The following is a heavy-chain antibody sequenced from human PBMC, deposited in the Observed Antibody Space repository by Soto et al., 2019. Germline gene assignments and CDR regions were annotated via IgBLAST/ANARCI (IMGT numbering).Heavy chain of an antibody. Sequence: EAQLVESGGGLVKPGESLRLSCAASGLTFSSYTMNWVRQAPGKGLEWVSSIVSSSDYIYYADSVKGRFTISRDNAQTSLYLQMNSLRAEDTAVYYCATTGTRYYETSGYYSSYFDYWGQGTLVTVSS. CDR3: ATTGTRYYETSGYYSSYFDY. CDR2: IVSSSDYI. D-gene: IGHD3-22*01. J-gene: IGHJ4*02. V-gene: IGHV3-21*01. CDR1: GLTFSSYT.